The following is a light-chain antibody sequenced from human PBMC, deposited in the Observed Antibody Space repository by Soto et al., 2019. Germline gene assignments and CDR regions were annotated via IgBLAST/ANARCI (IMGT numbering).Light chain of an antibody. V-gene: IGLV2-11*01. Sequence: QSVLTQPRSVSGSPGQSVTISCTGTSSDVGGYNFVSWYQQHPDKAPKLIIYDVSKRPSGVPDRFSGSKSGNTASLTISGLPTEDEADYYCCSYAGSYTLVFGGGTKLTVL. CDR3: CSYAGSYTLV. CDR1: SSDVGGYNF. CDR2: DVS. J-gene: IGLJ2*01.